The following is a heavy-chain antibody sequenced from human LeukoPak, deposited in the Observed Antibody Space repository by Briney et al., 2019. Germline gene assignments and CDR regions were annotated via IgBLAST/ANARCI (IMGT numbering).Heavy chain of an antibody. V-gene: IGHV3-23*01. CDR2: IADYT. Sequence: GGSLRLSCAASGFTFSTFAMTWVRQAPGKGLEWVSSIADYTAYADSAKGRCTISRDNSKNTRYLQMDSLRAGDTALYYCAKESGAHYGFGMDVWGQGTTVTVSS. CDR1: GFTFSTFA. D-gene: IGHD1-26*01. J-gene: IGHJ6*02. CDR3: AKESGAHYGFGMDV.